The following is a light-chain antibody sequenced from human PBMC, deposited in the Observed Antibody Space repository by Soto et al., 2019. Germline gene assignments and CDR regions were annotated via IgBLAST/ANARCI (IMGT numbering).Light chain of an antibody. CDR3: QLRSNWPIT. J-gene: IGKJ5*01. CDR1: QSVNSY. Sequence: EIVLTQSPATLSLSPGERATLSCRASQSVNSYLAWYQQKPGQAPRLLIYDASNRATGIPARFSGSGSGTDFTLTISSLEPEDFAVYYCQLRSNWPITFGQGTRLEIK. CDR2: DAS. V-gene: IGKV3-11*01.